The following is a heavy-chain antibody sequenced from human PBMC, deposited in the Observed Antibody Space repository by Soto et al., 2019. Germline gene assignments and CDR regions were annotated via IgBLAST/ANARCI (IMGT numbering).Heavy chain of an antibody. V-gene: IGHV1-3*01. D-gene: IGHD3-22*01. CDR2: INAGNGNT. Sequence: ASVKVSCKASGYTFTSYAMHWVRQAPGQRLEWMGWINAGNGNTNYSQKFQGRVTITRDTSASTAYMELSSLRSEDTAVYYWEDTYSSDSSGYYQVWSIVGTDVGG. CDR3: EDTYSSDSSGYYQVWSIVGTDV. J-gene: IGHJ6*02. CDR1: GYTFTSYA.